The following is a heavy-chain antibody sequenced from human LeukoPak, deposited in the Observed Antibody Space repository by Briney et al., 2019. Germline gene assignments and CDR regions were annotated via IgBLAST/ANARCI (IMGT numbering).Heavy chain of an antibody. CDR3: ARDPRARRYCSGGSSCMHYFDY. Sequence: ASVKVSCKASGYTFTSYGISWVRQAPGQGLEWMGWISAYNGNTNYAQKLQGRVTMTTDTSTSTAYMELRSLRSDDTAVYYCARDPRARRYCSGGSSCMHYFDYWGQGTLVTVSS. CDR1: GYTFTSYG. V-gene: IGHV1-18*01. J-gene: IGHJ4*02. D-gene: IGHD2-15*01. CDR2: ISAYNGNT.